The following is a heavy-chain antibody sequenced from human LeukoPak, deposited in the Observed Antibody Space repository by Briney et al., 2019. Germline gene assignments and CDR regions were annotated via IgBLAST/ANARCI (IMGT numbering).Heavy chain of an antibody. CDR2: IYPGDSDT. J-gene: IGHJ4*02. CDR3: ATRGFIAVAGKAFDY. D-gene: IGHD6-19*01. Sequence: GESLKISCKGSGYSFTSYWIGWVRQMPGKGLEWMGIIYPGDSDTRYSPSFQGQVTTSADKSISTAYLQWSSLKASDTAMYYCATRGFIAVAGKAFDYWGQGTLVTVSS. V-gene: IGHV5-51*01. CDR1: GYSFTSYW.